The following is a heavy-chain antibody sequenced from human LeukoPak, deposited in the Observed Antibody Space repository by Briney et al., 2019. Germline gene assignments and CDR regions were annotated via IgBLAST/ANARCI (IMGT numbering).Heavy chain of an antibody. D-gene: IGHD3-3*01. J-gene: IGHJ2*01. CDR1: GGTFSSYA. V-gene: IGHV1-69*01. Sequence: GSSVKVSCKASGGTFSSYAISWVRQAPGQGLEWMGGIIPTFGTANYAQKFQGRVTITADESTSTAYMELSSLRSEDTAVYYCARGAPRRSGYYIRPNWYFDLWGRGTLVTVSS. CDR2: IIPTFGTA. CDR3: ARGAPRRSGYYIRPNWYFDL.